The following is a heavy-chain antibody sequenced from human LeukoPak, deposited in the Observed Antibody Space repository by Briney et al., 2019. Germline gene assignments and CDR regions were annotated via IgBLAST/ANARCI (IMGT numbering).Heavy chain of an antibody. CDR3: ARETFGVVINPVLDY. V-gene: IGHV3-30-3*01. CDR1: GFTFSSYA. D-gene: IGHD3-3*01. J-gene: IGHJ4*02. CDR2: MSYDGSNK. Sequence: GGSLRLSCAASGFTFSSYAMHWIRQAPGKGLEWVAVMSYDGSNKYYADSVKGRFTISRDNSKNTLYLQMNSLRGEDTAVYYCARETFGVVINPVLDYWGQGTLVTVSS.